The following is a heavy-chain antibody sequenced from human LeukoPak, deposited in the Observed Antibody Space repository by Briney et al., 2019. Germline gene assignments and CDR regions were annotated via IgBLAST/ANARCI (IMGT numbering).Heavy chain of an antibody. CDR2: ISGSGGST. J-gene: IGHJ3*02. D-gene: IGHD3-22*01. Sequence: GGSLRLTCAASGFTFSSYAMSWVRQAPGKGLEWVSAISGSGGSTYYADSVKGRFTISRDNSKNTLYLQMNSLRAEDTAVYYCAREYYYDSSGLHDAFDIWGQGTMVTVSS. CDR3: AREYYYDSSGLHDAFDI. V-gene: IGHV3-23*01. CDR1: GFTFSSYA.